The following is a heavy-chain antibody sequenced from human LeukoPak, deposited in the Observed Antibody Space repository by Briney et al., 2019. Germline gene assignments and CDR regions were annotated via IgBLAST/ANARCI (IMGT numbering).Heavy chain of an antibody. CDR2: IYSGGST. V-gene: IGHV3-53*01. J-gene: IGHJ4*02. CDR3: ARVRRHYYDSSGYYYDY. CDR1: GGSISSSNW. D-gene: IGHD3-22*01. Sequence: ETLSLTCAVSGGSISSSNWWSWVRQPPGKGLEWVSVIYSGGSTYYADSVKGRFTISRDNSKNTLYLQMNSLRAEDTAVYYCARVRRHYYDSSGYYYDYWGQGTLVTVSS.